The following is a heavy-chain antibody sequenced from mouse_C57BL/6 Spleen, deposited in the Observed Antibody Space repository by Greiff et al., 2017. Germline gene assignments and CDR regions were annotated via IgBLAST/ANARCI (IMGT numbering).Heavy chain of an antibody. CDR1: GFNIKDDY. D-gene: IGHD1-1*01. J-gene: IGHJ2*01. CDR2: IDPENGDT. Sequence: VQLKESGAELVRPGASVKFSCTASGFNIKDDYMHWVKQRPEQGLEWIGWIDPENGDTEYASKFQGKATITADTSSNTAYLQLSSLTSEDTAVYYCTYGSSYNFDYWGQGTTLTVSS. V-gene: IGHV14-4*01. CDR3: TYGSSYNFDY.